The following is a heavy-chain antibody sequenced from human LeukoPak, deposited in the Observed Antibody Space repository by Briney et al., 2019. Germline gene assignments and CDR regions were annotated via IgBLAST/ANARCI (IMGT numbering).Heavy chain of an antibody. D-gene: IGHD5-18*01. CDR2: ISWNSGSI. CDR3: AKSSAYSYGYIHYYYGMDV. Sequence: GGSLRLSCAASGFTFDDYAMHWVRQAPGKGLEWVSGISWNSGSIGYADSVKGRFTISRDNAKNSLYLQMNSLRAEDTALYYCAKSSAYSYGYIHYYYGMDVWGQGTTVTVSS. J-gene: IGHJ6*02. CDR1: GFTFDDYA. V-gene: IGHV3-9*01.